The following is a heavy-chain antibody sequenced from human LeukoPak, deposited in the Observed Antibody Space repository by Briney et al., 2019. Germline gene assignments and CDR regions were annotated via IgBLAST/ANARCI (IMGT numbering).Heavy chain of an antibody. D-gene: IGHD3-10*01. CDR2: IIPIFGTA. V-gene: IGHV1-69*01. CDR3: AREKRGRAGSLVGFDP. CDR1: GGTFSSYA. Sequence: SVKVSCKASGGTFSSYAISWVRQAPGQGLEWMGGIIPIFGTANYAQKFQGRVTITADESTSTAYMELSSLRSEDTAVYYCAREKRGRAGSLVGFDPWGQGTLVTVSS. J-gene: IGHJ5*02.